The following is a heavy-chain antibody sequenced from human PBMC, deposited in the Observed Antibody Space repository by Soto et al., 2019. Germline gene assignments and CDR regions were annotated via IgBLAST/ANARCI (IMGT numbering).Heavy chain of an antibody. Sequence: GGSLRLSCAASGFTFSSYSMNWVRQAPGKGLEWVSSISSSSSYIYYADSVKGRFTISRDNAKNSLYLQMNSLRAEDTAVYYCARVRAAALRNSFDYWGQGTLVTVSS. J-gene: IGHJ4*02. CDR3: ARVRAAALRNSFDY. V-gene: IGHV3-21*01. D-gene: IGHD6-13*01. CDR1: GFTFSSYS. CDR2: ISSSSSYI.